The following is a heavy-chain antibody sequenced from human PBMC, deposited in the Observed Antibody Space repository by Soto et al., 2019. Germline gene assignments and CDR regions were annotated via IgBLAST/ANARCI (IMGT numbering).Heavy chain of an antibody. Sequence: ASVKVSCKASGYTFTSYGISWVRQAPGQGLEWMGWISAYNGNTNYAQKLQGRVTMTTDTSTSTAYMELRSLRSDDTAVYYCARDQVKPAAMVGRYGMDVWGQGTTVTVSS. V-gene: IGHV1-18*01. CDR3: ARDQVKPAAMVGRYGMDV. J-gene: IGHJ6*02. D-gene: IGHD2-2*01. CDR1: GYTFTSYG. CDR2: ISAYNGNT.